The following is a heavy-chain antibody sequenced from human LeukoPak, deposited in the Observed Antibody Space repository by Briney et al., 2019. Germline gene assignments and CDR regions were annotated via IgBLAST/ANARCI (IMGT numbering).Heavy chain of an antibody. CDR3: AKAPHSTSWYAVYFDY. CDR1: GFTFSSYA. J-gene: IGHJ4*02. D-gene: IGHD6-13*01. CDR2: ISGSGGSI. V-gene: IGHV3-23*01. Sequence: GGSLRLSCAASGFTFSSYAMSWVRQAPGKGLEWVSGISGSGGSIYYADSVKGRFTISRDNSKNTLYLQMNSLRAEDTAVYYCAKAPHSTSWYAVYFDYWGQGTLVTVSS.